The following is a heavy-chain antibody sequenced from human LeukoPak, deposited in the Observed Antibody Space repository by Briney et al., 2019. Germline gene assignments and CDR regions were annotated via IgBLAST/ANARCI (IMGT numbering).Heavy chain of an antibody. CDR2: ISSSSSYI. Sequence: GGSLRLSCAASGFTFSSYSMNWVRQAPGKGLEWVSSISSSSSYIYYADSVKGRFTISRDNAKNSLYLQMNSLRAEDTAVYYCARGSLAAGQTVYWGQGTLVTVSS. D-gene: IGHD6-6*01. CDR3: ARGSLAAGQTVY. V-gene: IGHV3-21*01. J-gene: IGHJ4*02. CDR1: GFTFSSYS.